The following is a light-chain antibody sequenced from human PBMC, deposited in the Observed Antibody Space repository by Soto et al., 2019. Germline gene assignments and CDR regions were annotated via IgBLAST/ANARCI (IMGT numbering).Light chain of an antibody. CDR3: QQSYSSPRCT. V-gene: IGKV1-39*01. Sequence: DIQMTQSPSSLSASVGDRVTITCRASQSISGHLNWYQHQPGQAPELLIYATSTWHIGVPSRFSGSGSGTDFSLTISSLPPEEFATYYCQQSYSSPRCTFVPGNKVDIK. J-gene: IGKJ3*01. CDR1: QSISGH. CDR2: ATS.